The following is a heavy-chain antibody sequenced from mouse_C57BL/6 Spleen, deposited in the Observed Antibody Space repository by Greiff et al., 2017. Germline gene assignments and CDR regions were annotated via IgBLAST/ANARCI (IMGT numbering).Heavy chain of an antibody. CDR2: IDPSDSET. CDR3: ARDDSRQGSYYFDD. V-gene: IGHV1-52*01. Sequence: QVQLQQPGAELVRPGSSVKLSCKASGYTFTSYWMHWVKQRPIQGLEWIGNIDPSDSETHYNQKFKDKATLTVDQSSNTAYMQLSSLTSEDSAVYYCARDDSRQGSYYFDDWGQGTTVTVSA. D-gene: IGHD6-1*01. CDR1: GYTFTSYW. J-gene: IGHJ2*01.